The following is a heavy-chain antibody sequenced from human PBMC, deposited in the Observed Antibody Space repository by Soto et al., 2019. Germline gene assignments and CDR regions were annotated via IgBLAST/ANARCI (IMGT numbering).Heavy chain of an antibody. D-gene: IGHD1-26*01. Sequence: GGSLRLSCAASGFTFSGSAMHWVRQASGKGLEWVGRIRSKASSYATAYAASVKGRFTISIDDSKNTAYLQMNSLKTEDTAVYYCTRHAPYSGSYSAFDIWGQGTMVTVSS. V-gene: IGHV3-73*01. CDR2: IRSKASSYAT. CDR3: TRHAPYSGSYSAFDI. CDR1: GFTFSGSA. J-gene: IGHJ3*02.